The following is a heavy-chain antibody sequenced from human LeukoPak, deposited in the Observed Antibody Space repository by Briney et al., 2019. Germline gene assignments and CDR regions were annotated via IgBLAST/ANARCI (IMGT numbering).Heavy chain of an antibody. D-gene: IGHD1-26*01. J-gene: IGHJ4*02. V-gene: IGHV4-38-2*02. CDR1: GYSISSGYY. CDR3: ARGGSYKGSSFDY. CDR2: IYHAGST. Sequence: SETLSLTCTVSGYSISSGYYWGWIRQSPGKGLEWIGSIYHAGSTFHNPSLKSRVTISVDTSKNQFSLKVNSVTAADTAVYYCARGGSYKGSSFDYWGQGTLVTVSS.